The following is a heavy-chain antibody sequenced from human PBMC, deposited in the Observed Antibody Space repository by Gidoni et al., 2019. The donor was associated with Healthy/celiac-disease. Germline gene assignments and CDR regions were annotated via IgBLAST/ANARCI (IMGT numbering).Heavy chain of an antibody. Sequence: EVQLLESGGGLVKPGGSLRPSCAACGLPFSSYSMNWVRQAPGKGLEWVSSISSSSSYIYYADSVKGRFTISRDNAKNSLYLQMNSLSSEDTAVYYCASFPERGSDFSIWGQGTLVTVSS. CDR1: GLPFSSYS. J-gene: IGHJ4*02. D-gene: IGHD2-21*02. CDR3: ASFPERGSDFSI. V-gene: IGHV3-21*01. CDR2: ISSSSSYI.